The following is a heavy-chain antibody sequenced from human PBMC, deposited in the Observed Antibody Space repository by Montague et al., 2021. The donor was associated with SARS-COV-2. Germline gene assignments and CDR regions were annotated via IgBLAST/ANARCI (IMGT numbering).Heavy chain of an antibody. J-gene: IGHJ4*02. CDR2: IYYYGSV. CDR1: GDSVSRSY. Sequence: SETLSLTCTVAGDSVSRSYWNWIRQSPGKGLEWIGNIYYYGSVNYNPSLKSRLSISLDTSKNQLSLTLTSVTAADTGTYYCARQITMVREPFDSWGQGTLVLVSS. D-gene: IGHD3-10*01. V-gene: IGHV4-59*08. CDR3: ARQITMVREPFDS.